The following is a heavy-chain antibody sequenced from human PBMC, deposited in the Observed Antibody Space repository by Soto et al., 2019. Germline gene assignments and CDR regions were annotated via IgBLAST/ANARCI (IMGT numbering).Heavy chain of an antibody. J-gene: IGHJ5*02. V-gene: IGHV4-30-2*01. CDR2: ISPSGST. CDR3: ARWFDR. CDR1: GGSISSGGYS. Sequence: QLQLQESGSGLVKPSQTLSLTCAVSGGSISSGGYSWSWIRQPPGKGLEWIGYISPSGSTYYNPSLNGRVPISVARSKNQFSLKLSSVTAADTAVYYCARWFDRWGQGTLVTVSS.